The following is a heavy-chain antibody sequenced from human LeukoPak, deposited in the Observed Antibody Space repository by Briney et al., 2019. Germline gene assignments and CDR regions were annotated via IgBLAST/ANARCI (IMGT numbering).Heavy chain of an antibody. V-gene: IGHV3-48*01. CDR2: ISGSSGTI. D-gene: IGHD3-16*01. J-gene: IGHJ6*03. CDR3: ARRSEFGVLYYMDI. Sequence: PGGSLRLSCVASGFTFSTYSMNWVRQAPGKGQEWVSYISGSSGTIYYADSVKGRFTISRDNAKNSLYLQMNSLRAEDTAVYYCARRSEFGVLYYMDIWGKGTTVTVSS. CDR1: GFTFSTYS.